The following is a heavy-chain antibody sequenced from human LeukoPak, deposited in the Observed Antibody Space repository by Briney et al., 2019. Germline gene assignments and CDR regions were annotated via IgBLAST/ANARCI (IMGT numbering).Heavy chain of an antibody. CDR3: AKDYAVGSIDY. CDR1: GFTFSIHG. CDR2: ISPSGDIT. V-gene: IGHV3-23*01. Sequence: GGTLRLSCAASGFTFSIHGMNWVRQAPGKGLEWVSGISPSGDITYYADSVRGRFTIFRDNSENTVDLQMNSLRAEDTAIYYCAKDYAVGSIDYWGQGTLVTVSS. J-gene: IGHJ4*02. D-gene: IGHD3-16*01.